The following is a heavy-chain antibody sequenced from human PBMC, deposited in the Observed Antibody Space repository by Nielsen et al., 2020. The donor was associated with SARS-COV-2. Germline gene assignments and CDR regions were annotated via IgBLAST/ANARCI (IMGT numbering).Heavy chain of an antibody. CDR3: ARDINSSPYYFDY. CDR2: ISYDGSNK. D-gene: IGHD6-13*01. J-gene: IGHJ4*02. CDR1: GFTFSSYG. Sequence: GESLKISCAASGFTFSSYGIHWVRQAPGKGLEWVAAISYDGSNKYYADSVKGRFAISRDNSKNTVYLQMDSLRADDTAVYYCARDINSSPYYFDYWGQGALVTVSS. V-gene: IGHV3-30*03.